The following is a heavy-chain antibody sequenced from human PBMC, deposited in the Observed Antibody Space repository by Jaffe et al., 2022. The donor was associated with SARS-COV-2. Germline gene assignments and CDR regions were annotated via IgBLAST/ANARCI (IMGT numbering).Heavy chain of an antibody. Sequence: EVQLVESGGGLVQPGGSLRLSCAASGFTFSSYAMNWVRQVPGKGLEWVSAISGSGGSTYYADSAKGRFTISRDNSKNTLYLQVKSLRAEDTAVYFCAKDSANWLRGTLDYWGQGTLVTVSS. CDR3: AKDSANWLRGTLDY. CDR2: ISGSGGST. V-gene: IGHV3-23*04. CDR1: GFTFSSYA. J-gene: IGHJ4*02. D-gene: IGHD5-12*01.